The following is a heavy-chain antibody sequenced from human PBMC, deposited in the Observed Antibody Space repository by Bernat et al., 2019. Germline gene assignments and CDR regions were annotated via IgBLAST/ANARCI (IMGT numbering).Heavy chain of an antibody. V-gene: IGHV3-30*18. J-gene: IGHJ4*02. D-gene: IGHD4-17*01. Sequence: QVQLVESGGGVVQPGRSLRLSCAASGFTFSSYGMHWVRQAPGKGLEWVAVISYDGSNKYYADSVKGRFTISRDNSKNTLYLQMNSLRAEDTAVYYCAKDSYYGYGDVEAYFDYWGQGTLVTVSS. CDR2: ISYDGSNK. CDR3: AKDSYYGYGDVEAYFDY. CDR1: GFTFSSYG.